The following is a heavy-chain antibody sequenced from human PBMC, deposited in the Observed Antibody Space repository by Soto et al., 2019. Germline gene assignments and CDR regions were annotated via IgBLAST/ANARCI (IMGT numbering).Heavy chain of an antibody. D-gene: IGHD2-15*01. J-gene: IGHJ6*02. V-gene: IGHV1-18*04. Sequence: ASVKVSCKASGYTFTSYGISWVRQAPGQGLEWMGWISAYNGNTNYAQKLQGRVTMTTDTSTSTAYMELRSLRSDDTAVYYCARGDDIVPYYYYGMDVWGQGTTVTVSS. CDR2: ISAYNGNT. CDR1: GYTFTSYG. CDR3: ARGDDIVPYYYYGMDV.